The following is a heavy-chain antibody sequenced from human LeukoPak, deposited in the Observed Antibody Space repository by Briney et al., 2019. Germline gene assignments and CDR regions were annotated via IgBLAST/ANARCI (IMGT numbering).Heavy chain of an antibody. Sequence: SGTLSLTCAISGGSISNSNWWTWVRQPPGQGLEWVGEIYLRGNTNYNPSLESRVTISVDGSKTQLSLRLESVTAADTAVYYCARGTITTVTDSWGPGTLVTVSS. D-gene: IGHD4-17*01. J-gene: IGHJ4*02. CDR2: IYLRGNT. CDR1: GGSISNSNW. V-gene: IGHV4-4*02. CDR3: ARGTITTVTDS.